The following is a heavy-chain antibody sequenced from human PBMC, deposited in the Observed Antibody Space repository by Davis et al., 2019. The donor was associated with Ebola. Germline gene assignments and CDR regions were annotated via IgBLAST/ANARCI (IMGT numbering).Heavy chain of an antibody. CDR3: ARRDVIANSGSYLGGDYGMDV. CDR1: GFTFSSYA. J-gene: IGHJ6*04. Sequence: PGGSLRLSCAASGFTFSSYAMSWVRQAPGKGLEWVSTISGRGGNTYYADSVRGRFTISRDNSKNTLSLQMNSLRAEDTAVYYCARRDVIANSGSYLGGDYGMDVWGKGTTVTVSS. D-gene: IGHD1-26*01. CDR2: ISGRGGNT. V-gene: IGHV3-23*01.